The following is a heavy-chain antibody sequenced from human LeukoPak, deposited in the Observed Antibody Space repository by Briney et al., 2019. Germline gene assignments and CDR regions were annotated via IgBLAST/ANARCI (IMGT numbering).Heavy chain of an antibody. D-gene: IGHD5-12*01. CDR3: ARGNGGYDLKIDY. CDR2: IIPILGTA. CDR1: GGTFSSYA. J-gene: IGHJ4*02. Sequence: ASVKVSCKASGGTFSSYAISWVRQAPGQGLEWMGRIIPILGTANYAQKFQGRVTITADKSTSTAYMELSSLRSEDTAVYYCARGNGGYDLKIDYWGQGTLVTVSS. V-gene: IGHV1-69*04.